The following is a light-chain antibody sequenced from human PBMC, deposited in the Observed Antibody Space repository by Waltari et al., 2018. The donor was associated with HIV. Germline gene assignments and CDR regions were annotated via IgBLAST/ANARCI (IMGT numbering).Light chain of an antibody. V-gene: IGKV3-20*01. J-gene: IGKJ1*01. Sequence: EIVLVQSPGTVSLSPGVRATLSCRASQSVSSSYLAWYQQKPGQAPRLLIYGASSRATGIPDRFSGSGSGTDFTLTISRLGPEDFAVYYCQQYGSSTGTFGQGTKVEIK. CDR2: GAS. CDR3: QQYGSSTGT. CDR1: QSVSSSY.